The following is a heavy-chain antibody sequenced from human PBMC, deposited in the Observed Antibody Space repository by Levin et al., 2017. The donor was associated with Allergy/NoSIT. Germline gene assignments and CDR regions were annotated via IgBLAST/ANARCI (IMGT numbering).Heavy chain of an antibody. CDR3: ARGGCSSTSCLDN. V-gene: IGHV3-74*01. CDR1: GFTFRNYY. D-gene: IGHD2-2*01. CDR2: VFSDGSIT. J-gene: IGHJ4*02. Sequence: PGESLKISCAASGFTFRNYYMHWVRQAPGKGLVWVSRVFSDGSITDYADSVKGRFTISRDNARNTLYLQMNSLRAEDTAVYYCARGGCSSTSCLDNWGQGILVTVSS.